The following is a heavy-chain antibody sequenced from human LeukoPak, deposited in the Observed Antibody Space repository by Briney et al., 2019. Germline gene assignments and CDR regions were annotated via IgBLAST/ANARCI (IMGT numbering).Heavy chain of an antibody. CDR3: ARVGGEEYYYYGMDV. CDR2: MNPNSGNT. V-gene: IGHV1-8*02. J-gene: IGHJ6*02. D-gene: IGHD6-6*01. CDR1: GYTFTSYD. Sequence: AASVKVSCKASGYTFTSYDINWVRQATGQGLEWMGWMNPNSGNTGYAQKFQGRVTMTRNTSISTAYMELSSLRSEDTAVYYCARVGGEEYYYYGMDVWGQGTTVTVSS.